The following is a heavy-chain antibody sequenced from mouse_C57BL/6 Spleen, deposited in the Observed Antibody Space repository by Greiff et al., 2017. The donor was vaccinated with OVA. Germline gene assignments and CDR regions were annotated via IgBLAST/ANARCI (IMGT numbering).Heavy chain of an antibody. CDR1: GYTFTSYG. CDR2: IYPRSGNT. J-gene: IGHJ4*01. Sequence: VQLQQSGAELARPWASVKLSCKASGYTFTSYGISWVKQRTGQGLEWIGEIYPRSGNTYYNEKFKGKATLTADKSSSTAYMELRSLTSEDSAVYFCAREGGSSHAMDYWGQGTSVTVSS. D-gene: IGHD1-1*01. V-gene: IGHV1-81*01. CDR3: AREGGSSHAMDY.